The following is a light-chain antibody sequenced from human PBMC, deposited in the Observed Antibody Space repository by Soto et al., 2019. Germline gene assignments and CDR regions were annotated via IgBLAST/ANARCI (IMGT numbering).Light chain of an antibody. CDR1: QTIDIW. CDR2: DAT. V-gene: IGKV1-5*01. CDR3: QHYNSYSEA. Sequence: DIQRTHSPSILSASVVYSVTITFLASQTIDIWVAWYQQKPGKAPKLLVYDATSLESGVSSRFSGSGYGTDFTLSINNLQPDDFATYYCQHYNSYSEAFGQGTKVDIK. J-gene: IGKJ1*01.